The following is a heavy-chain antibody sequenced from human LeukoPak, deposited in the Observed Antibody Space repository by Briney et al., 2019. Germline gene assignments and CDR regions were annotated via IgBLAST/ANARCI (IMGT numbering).Heavy chain of an antibody. CDR2: INHSGST. D-gene: IGHD1-26*01. J-gene: IGHJ4*02. V-gene: IGHV4-34*01. Sequence: SETLSLTCAVYGGSFSGYYWSWIRQPPGKGLEWIGEINHSGSTNYNPSLKSRVTISVDTSKNQFSLKLSSVTAADTAVYYCARAPEGGSSWPGPDRIDYWGQGTLVTVSS. CDR1: GGSFSGYY. CDR3: ARAPEGGSSWPGPDRIDY.